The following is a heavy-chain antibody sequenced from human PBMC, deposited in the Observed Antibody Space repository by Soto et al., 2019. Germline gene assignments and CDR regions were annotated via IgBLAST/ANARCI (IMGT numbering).Heavy chain of an antibody. CDR3: ARPDFGDYWYFDL. CDR1: GGTFSSHT. V-gene: IGHV1-69*08. Sequence: QDQLVQSGAEVKKPGSSVKVSCKASGGTFSSHTFSWVRQAPGQGLEWMGRIIPALGTATYAQKFQGRVTLTGDDSSTTVYIELNSLSSGDTAAYYCARPDFGDYWYFDLWGRGTPVTVSS. CDR2: IIPALGTA. D-gene: IGHD4-17*01. J-gene: IGHJ2*01.